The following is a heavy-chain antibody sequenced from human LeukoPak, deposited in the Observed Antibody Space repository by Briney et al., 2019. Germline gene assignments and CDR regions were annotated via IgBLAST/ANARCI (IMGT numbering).Heavy chain of an antibody. CDR2: IYYSGST. J-gene: IGHJ4*02. D-gene: IGHD4-17*01. V-gene: IGHV4-59*01. CDR1: GGSISSYY. CDR3: ARGYGETSPR. Sequence: SETLSLTCTVSGGSISSYYWSWIRQPPGKGLEWIGYIYYSGSTNFNPSLKSRVTISVDTSKNQFSLKLSSVTAADTAVYYSARGYGETSPRWGQGTLVTVSS.